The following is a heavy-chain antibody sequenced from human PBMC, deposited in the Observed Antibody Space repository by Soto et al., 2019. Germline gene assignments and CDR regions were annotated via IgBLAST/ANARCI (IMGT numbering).Heavy chain of an antibody. J-gene: IGHJ3*02. CDR1: GGTFSSYA. Sequence: SVKVSFKASGGTFSSYAISWLRQAPGQGLEWMGGIIPIFGTANYAQKFQGRVTITADESTSTAYMELSSLRSEDTAVYYCARDRVSEYQLLSLTATTRPYGAFDIWGQGTMVTVSS. CDR2: IIPIFGTA. D-gene: IGHD2-2*01. CDR3: ARDRVSEYQLLSLTATTRPYGAFDI. V-gene: IGHV1-69*13.